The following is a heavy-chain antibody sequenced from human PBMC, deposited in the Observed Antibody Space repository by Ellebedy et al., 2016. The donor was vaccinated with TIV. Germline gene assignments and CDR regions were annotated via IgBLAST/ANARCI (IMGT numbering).Heavy chain of an antibody. CDR3: ARVGAGYDC. CDR2: ITGDGGST. D-gene: IGHD2-2*03. J-gene: IGHJ4*02. Sequence: GESLKISCAASGFTFSSYSMHWVRQAPGKGLEYVSAITGDGGSTYYANSVKGRFTISRDNSKNTLYLQMGSLRTEDTAVYYCARVGAGYDCWGQGTLVTVSS. V-gene: IGHV3-64*01. CDR1: GFTFSSYS.